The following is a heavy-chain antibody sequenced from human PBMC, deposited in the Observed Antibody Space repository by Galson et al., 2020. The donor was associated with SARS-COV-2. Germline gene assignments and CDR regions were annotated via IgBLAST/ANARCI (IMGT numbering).Heavy chain of an antibody. CDR2: ISWNSDSL. D-gene: IGHD1-26*01. CDR1: GFNFGDHA. J-gene: IGHJ6*02. Sequence: GGSLRLSCAASGFNFGDHAMHWVRQAPGKGLEWVAGISWNSDSLGYAESVKGRFTISRDRAKNSLYLQMNSLRPEDTALYYCAKDVGPSGRYSEGMDVWGQGTTVTVSS. CDR3: AKDVGPSGRYSEGMDV. V-gene: IGHV3-9*01.